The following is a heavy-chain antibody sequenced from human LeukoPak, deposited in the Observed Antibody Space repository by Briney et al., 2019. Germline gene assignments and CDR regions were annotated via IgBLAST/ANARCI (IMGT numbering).Heavy chain of an antibody. CDR1: GGSFSGYY. J-gene: IGHJ4*02. Sequence: SETLSLTCAVYGGSFSGYYWSWIRQPPGKGLGWIGEINHSGSTNYNPSLKSRVTISVDTSKNQFSLKLSSVTAADTAVYYCARDGLWFGELLYTKPLDYWGQGTLVTVSS. CDR3: ARDGLWFGELLYTKPLDY. V-gene: IGHV4-34*01. D-gene: IGHD3-10*01. CDR2: INHSGST.